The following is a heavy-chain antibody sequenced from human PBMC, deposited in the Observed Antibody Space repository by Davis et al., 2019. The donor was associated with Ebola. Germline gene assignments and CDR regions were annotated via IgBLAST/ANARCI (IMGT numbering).Heavy chain of an antibody. CDR2: INNSGST. V-gene: IGHV4-34*01. CDR1: GGSFSGYY. J-gene: IGHJ3*02. Sequence: PSETLSLTCAVYGGSFSGYYWTWIRQPPGKGLEWIGEINNSGSTNYNPSLKSRVTISVDTSKNQFSLKLSSVTAADTAVYYCARDRANESGAFDIWGQGTMVTVSS. CDR3: ARDRANESGAFDI. D-gene: IGHD1-1*01.